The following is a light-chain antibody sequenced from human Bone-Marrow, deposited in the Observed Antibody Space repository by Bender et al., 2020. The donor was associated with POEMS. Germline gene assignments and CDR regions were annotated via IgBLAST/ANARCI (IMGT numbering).Light chain of an antibody. CDR1: SSNIGAHA. J-gene: IGLJ3*02. Sequence: QSVLTQPPSASGTPGQRVTISCSGGSSNIGAHAVNWYQHLPGTAPQLLSYSSHRRPSEALDRCSGSRSGTSASLAIRWLQSEDEADYYRAVWDDSLNGWVFSGGTKLTVL. CDR3: AVWDDSLNGWV. V-gene: IGLV1-44*01. CDR2: SSH.